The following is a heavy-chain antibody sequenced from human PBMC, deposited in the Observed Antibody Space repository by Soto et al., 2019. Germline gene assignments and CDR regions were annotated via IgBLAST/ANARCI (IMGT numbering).Heavy chain of an antibody. CDR3: ARGDRGGSGSPARYYYSGLDV. CDR2: VSAGGDMT. Sequence: DVQLLESGGHLVQPGWSLRLSCAASGFTFSSYAMSWVRQAPGKGLEWVSSVSAGGDMTYYSDSVKGRFTISRDNSNNVLFLQMNSLRIEDTALYYWARGDRGGSGSPARYYYSGLDVWGQGTTVTVS. D-gene: IGHD2-15*01. J-gene: IGHJ6*02. CDR1: GFTFSSYA. V-gene: IGHV3-23*01.